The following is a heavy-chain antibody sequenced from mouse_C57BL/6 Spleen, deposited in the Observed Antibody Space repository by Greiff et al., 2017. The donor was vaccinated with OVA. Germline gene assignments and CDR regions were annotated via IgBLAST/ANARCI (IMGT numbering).Heavy chain of an antibody. CDR3: ARGGSRTWYFDV. V-gene: IGHV1-53*01. CDR2: INPSNGGT. Sequence: QVQLKQPGTELVKPGASVKLSCKASGYTFTSYWMHWVKQRPGQGLEWIGNINPSNGGTNYNEKFKSKATLTVDKSSSTAYMQLSSLTSEDSAVYYCARGGSRTWYFDVWGTGTTVTVSS. J-gene: IGHJ1*03. D-gene: IGHD1-1*01. CDR1: GYTFTSYW.